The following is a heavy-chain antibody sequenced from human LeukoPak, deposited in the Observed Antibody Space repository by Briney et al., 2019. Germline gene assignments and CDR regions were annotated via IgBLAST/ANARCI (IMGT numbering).Heavy chain of an antibody. CDR1: GFTFSSHA. V-gene: IGHV3-23*01. CDR3: AKDRTVAPGRAYGGANWFDP. D-gene: IGHD3-16*01. CDR2: ISASGGST. J-gene: IGHJ5*02. Sequence: QPGGSLRLSYAASGFTFSSHAMSWVRQAPAKGLDWVSLISASGGSTYYGESVNGRFTISRDNSKNTVYLQMNSLTTEDTAVYYCAKDRTVAPGRAYGGANWFDPWGQGTLVTVSS.